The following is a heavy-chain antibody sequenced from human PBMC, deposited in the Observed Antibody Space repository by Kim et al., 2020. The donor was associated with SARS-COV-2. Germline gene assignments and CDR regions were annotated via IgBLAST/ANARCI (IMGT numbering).Heavy chain of an antibody. V-gene: IGHV3-23*01. D-gene: IGHD6-13*01. CDR3: ARQTPAAASGD. CDR2: IGASGKTT. Sequence: GGSLRLSCAASGFTFSNYPMNWLCQAPGKGLQWVSAIGASGKTTYYADSVKGRFTVSRDNSKNTLYLQMSSLRAEDTALYYCARQTPAAASGDWGQGTLVTVSS. J-gene: IGHJ4*02. CDR1: GFTFSNYP.